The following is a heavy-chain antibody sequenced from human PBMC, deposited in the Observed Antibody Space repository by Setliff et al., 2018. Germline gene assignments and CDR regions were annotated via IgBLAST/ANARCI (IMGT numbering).Heavy chain of an antibody. Sequence: SETLSLTCTVSGGFISSYYWSWIRQPAGKGLEWIGRIYTSGSTNYNPSLKSRVTMSVDTSKNQFSLKLSSVTAADTAVYYCARSGRGYYDSSGQFDYWGQGTLVTVSS. V-gene: IGHV4-4*07. CDR2: IYTSGST. CDR1: GGFISSYY. D-gene: IGHD3-22*01. J-gene: IGHJ4*02. CDR3: ARSGRGYYDSSGQFDY.